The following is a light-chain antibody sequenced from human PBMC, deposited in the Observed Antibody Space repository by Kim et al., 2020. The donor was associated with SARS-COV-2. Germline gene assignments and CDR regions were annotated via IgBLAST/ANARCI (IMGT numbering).Light chain of an antibody. J-gene: IGLJ3*02. CDR3: SSDTSSSRV. V-gene: IGLV2-14*04. Sequence: PEQWITISCTGTSNDVVGYNYVSWYHQHPGKAPNLMIYDVSKGHSGVSNRFSGSKSGNTASLTISGLQAEDEADYYCSSDTSSSRVFGGGTKLTVL. CDR1: SNDVVGYNY. CDR2: DVS.